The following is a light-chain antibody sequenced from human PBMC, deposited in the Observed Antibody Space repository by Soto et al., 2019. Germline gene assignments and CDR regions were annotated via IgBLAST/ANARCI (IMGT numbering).Light chain of an antibody. CDR1: SSNIGTHY. V-gene: IGLV1-51*02. CDR2: ENN. CDR3: GSWVKEMV. J-gene: IGLJ2*01. Sequence: QSVLTQPPSVSAAPGQTVTIPCSGSSSNIGTHYVCWYRQLPGTAPKLIIYENNKRPSGIPDRFSGSKSGTSATLGITGLQTGDEADYYCGSWVKEMVFGGGTKVTVL.